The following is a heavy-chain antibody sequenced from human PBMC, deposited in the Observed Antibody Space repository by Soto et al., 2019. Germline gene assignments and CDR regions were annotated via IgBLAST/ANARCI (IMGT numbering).Heavy chain of an antibody. CDR2: ISSSSSTI. CDR1: GFTFSSYS. J-gene: IGHJ4*02. CDR3: ARVPRTLRFLEMYYFDY. Sequence: GGSLRLSCAASGFTFSSYSMNWVRQAPGKGLEWVSYISSSSSTIYYADSVKGRFTISRDNAKNSLYLQMNSLRAEDTAVYYCARVPRTLRFLEMYYFDYWGQGTRVTVAS. D-gene: IGHD3-3*01. V-gene: IGHV3-48*01.